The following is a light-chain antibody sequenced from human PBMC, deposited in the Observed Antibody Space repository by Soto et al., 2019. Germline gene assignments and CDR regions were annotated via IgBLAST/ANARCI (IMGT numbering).Light chain of an antibody. CDR3: QQYTNLPLT. Sequence: EIVLTQSPGTLSLSPGERATLSCRASQSVSSSYLAWYQQKPAQAPRLLIYDVSIRATGIPDRFSGSGSGTDFTLTISRLEPEDFAVYYCQQYTNLPLTFGGGTKVEIK. J-gene: IGKJ4*01. V-gene: IGKV3-20*01. CDR1: QSVSSSY. CDR2: DVS.